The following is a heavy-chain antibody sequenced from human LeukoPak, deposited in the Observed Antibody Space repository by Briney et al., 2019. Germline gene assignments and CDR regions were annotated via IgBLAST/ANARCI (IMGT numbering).Heavy chain of an antibody. J-gene: IGHJ4*02. CDR2: IKQDGSDK. CDR1: GFTFSSVW. CDR3: AIIPRAAAGPSARSPFHY. D-gene: IGHD6-13*01. V-gene: IGHV3-7*01. Sequence: GGSLRLSCAASGFTFSSVWMSWVRQAPGEGLEWVANIKQDGSDKYYVDSVKGRFTISRDNAKNSLYLQMNSLRAEDTAVYYCAIIPRAAAGPSARSPFHYWGQGTLVTVSS.